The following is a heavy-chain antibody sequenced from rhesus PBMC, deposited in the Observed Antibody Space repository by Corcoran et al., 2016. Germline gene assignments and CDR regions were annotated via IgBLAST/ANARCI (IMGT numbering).Heavy chain of an antibody. D-gene: IGHD6-25*01. J-gene: IGHJ4*01. CDR1: GSAISSGYD. CDR3: ARWAAAGCDY. V-gene: IGHV4-76*01. Sequence: QVQLQESGPGVVTPSETLSLTCAVSGSAISSGYDWSWMRQPPGKGLEWIGYIYGSSGTTNHNPSRKNRVTIAKDTAKNQVSRKLSSVTAADTAVYYCARWAAAGCDYWGQGVLVTVSS. CDR2: IYGSSGTT.